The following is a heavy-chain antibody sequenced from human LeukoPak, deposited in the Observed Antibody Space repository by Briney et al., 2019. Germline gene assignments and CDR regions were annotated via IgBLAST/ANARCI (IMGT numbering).Heavy chain of an antibody. J-gene: IGHJ5*01. CDR3: ARGASIVVVEGGWFDS. V-gene: IGHV1-2*02. CDR1: GYTFTRYY. CDR2: INPNSGGT. D-gene: IGHD2-2*01. Sequence: ASVKVSCNASGYTFTRYYMHWVRQAPGEGLEWMGWINPNSGGTSYAQKFQGRVTMTRDTSISTGYMELSRLSSDDTALYYCARGASIVVVEGGWFDSWGPGTLGTVSA.